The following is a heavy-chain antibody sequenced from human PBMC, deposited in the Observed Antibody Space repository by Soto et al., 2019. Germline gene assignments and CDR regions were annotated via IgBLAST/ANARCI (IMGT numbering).Heavy chain of an antibody. D-gene: IGHD6-19*01. V-gene: IGHV4-39*01. CDR2: IYYSGSA. J-gene: IGHJ4*02. CDR3: ARNAPYKSGWVNRIDY. Sequence: QLQLQESGPGLVKPSETLSLTCTVSGASISSSNYYWSWIRQPPGKGLEWIGTIYYSGSAYYNPSLKSRLTISVDTSKNQFSLNVNFVTAADTALYYCARNAPYKSGWVNRIDYWGQGILVTVSS. CDR1: GASISSSNYY.